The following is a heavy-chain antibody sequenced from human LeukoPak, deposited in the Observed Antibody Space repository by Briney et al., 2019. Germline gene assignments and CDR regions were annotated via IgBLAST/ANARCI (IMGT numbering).Heavy chain of an antibody. D-gene: IGHD3-22*01. CDR2: IKQDGSEK. J-gene: IGHJ4*02. Sequence: GGSLRLSCAASGLTFSSYWMSWVRQAPGKGLGWVANIKQDGSEKYYVDSVKGRFTISRDNSKNTLYLQMDSLRAEDTAVYYCAKDATLVSSRVTYYYDSSGYSFDYWGQGTLVTVSS. CDR1: GLTFSSYW. CDR3: AKDATLVSSRVTYYYDSSGYSFDY. V-gene: IGHV3-7*03.